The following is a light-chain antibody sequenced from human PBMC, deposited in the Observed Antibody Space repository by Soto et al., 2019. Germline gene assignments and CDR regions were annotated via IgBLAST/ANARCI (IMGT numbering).Light chain of an antibody. CDR3: SSYTSASTPLV. CDR1: GSDVGGYNY. CDR2: DVS. Sequence: QSALTQPASVCGSPGQSITISCTGTGSDVGGYNYVSWYQQHPGKAPKVMIYDVSNRPSGVSNRFSGSKSGNTASLTISGLQAEDEADYYCSSYTSASTPLVFGGGTKLTVL. J-gene: IGLJ2*01. V-gene: IGLV2-14*01.